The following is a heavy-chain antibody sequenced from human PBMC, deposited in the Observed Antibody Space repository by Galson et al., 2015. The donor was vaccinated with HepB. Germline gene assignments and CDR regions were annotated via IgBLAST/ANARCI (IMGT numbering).Heavy chain of an antibody. D-gene: IGHD3-16*01. CDR1: GFTFRDVW. Sequence: SLRLSCAASGFTFRDVWMNWVRRAPGKGLEWVGRIKSKTNGETIDYAAPVKGRFTISRDDSKNTLYVQMNSLKTEDTAVYFCTTVWGGTRGSFDYWGQGTLVTVSS. CDR2: IKSKTNGETI. V-gene: IGHV3-15*07. CDR3: TTVWGGTRGSFDY. J-gene: IGHJ4*02.